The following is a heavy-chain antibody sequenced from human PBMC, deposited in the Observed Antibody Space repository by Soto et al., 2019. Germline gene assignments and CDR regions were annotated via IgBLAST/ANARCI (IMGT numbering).Heavy chain of an antibody. CDR1: GFTFSSYG. Sequence: QVQLVESGGGVVQPGRSLRLSCAASGFTFSSYGIHWVRQAPGKGLEWVAVISYDGSNKYYADSVKGRFTISRDNSKNTLYLQMNSLRAEDTAVYYCAKCPDVAAAGPPFDPWGQGTLVTVSS. D-gene: IGHD6-13*01. CDR3: AKCPDVAAAGPPFDP. V-gene: IGHV3-30*18. CDR2: ISYDGSNK. J-gene: IGHJ5*02.